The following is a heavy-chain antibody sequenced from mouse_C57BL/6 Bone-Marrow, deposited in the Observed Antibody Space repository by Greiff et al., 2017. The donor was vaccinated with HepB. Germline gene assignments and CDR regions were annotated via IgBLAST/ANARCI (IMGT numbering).Heavy chain of an antibody. J-gene: IGHJ3*01. D-gene: IGHD1-1*01. CDR2: ISNGGGST. V-gene: IGHV5-12*01. CDR3: ARHRNYYGTWFAY. Sequence: EVHLVESGGGLVQPGGSLKLSCAASGFTFSDYYMYWVRQTPEKRLEWVAYISNGGGSTYYPDTVKGRFTISRDNAKNTLYLQMSRLKSEDTAMYYCARHRNYYGTWFAYWGQGTLVTVSA. CDR1: GFTFSDYY.